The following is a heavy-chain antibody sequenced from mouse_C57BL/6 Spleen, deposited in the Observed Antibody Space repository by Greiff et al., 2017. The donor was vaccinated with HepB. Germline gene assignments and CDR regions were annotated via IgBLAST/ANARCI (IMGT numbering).Heavy chain of an antibody. CDR1: GYTFTDYN. Sequence: EVKLMESGPELVKPGASVKMSCKASGYTFTDYNMHWVKQSHGKSLEWIGYINPNNGGTSYNQKFKGKATLTVNKSSSTAYMELRSLTSEDSAVYYCARGAYYSNYGFAYWGQGTLVTVSA. CDR3: ARGAYYSNYGFAY. CDR2: INPNNGGT. J-gene: IGHJ3*01. V-gene: IGHV1-22*01. D-gene: IGHD2-5*01.